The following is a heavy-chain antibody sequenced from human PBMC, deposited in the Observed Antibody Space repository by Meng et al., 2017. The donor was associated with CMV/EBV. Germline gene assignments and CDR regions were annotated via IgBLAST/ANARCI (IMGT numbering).Heavy chain of an antibody. CDR1: SISSSSFY. D-gene: IGHD3-3*01. J-gene: IGHJ4*02. V-gene: IGHV4-39*07. Sequence: SISSSSFYCGWIRQPPGKGLEWIGSIYYSGSTYYNPSLKSRVTISVDTSKNQFSLKLSSVTAADTAVYYCASGPYYDFWSGYYTFDYWGQGTLVTVSS. CDR3: ASGPYYDFWSGYYTFDY. CDR2: IYYSGST.